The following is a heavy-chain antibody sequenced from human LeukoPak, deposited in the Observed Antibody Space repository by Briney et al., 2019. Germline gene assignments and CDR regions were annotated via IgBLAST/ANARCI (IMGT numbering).Heavy chain of an antibody. CDR1: GFAFSRYT. Sequence: GGSLRLSCAGSGFAFSRYTMNWVRQAPGKGLEWVPSVTSDSSRIYYADSVKGRFTISRDNAKNSLYLQMNSLRDEDTAVYYCALLYGSQTTIDCWGQGTLVTVSS. J-gene: IGHJ4*02. D-gene: IGHD6-13*01. CDR3: ALLYGSQTTIDC. V-gene: IGHV3-21*01. CDR2: VTSDSSRI.